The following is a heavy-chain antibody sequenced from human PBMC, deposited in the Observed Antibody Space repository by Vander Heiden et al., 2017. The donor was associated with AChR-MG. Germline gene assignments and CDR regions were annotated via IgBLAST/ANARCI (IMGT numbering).Heavy chain of an antibody. V-gene: IGHV3-23*01. Sequence: EVQLLESGGGLVQPGGSLRLSCAASGFTFSSYAMSWVRQAPGKGLEGGSAISGSGGSTYYADSVKGRFTISRDNSKNTLYLQMNSLRAEDTAVYYCAKDLPATAIRALSFDIWDQGTMVTVSS. D-gene: IGHD2-2*02. J-gene: IGHJ3*02. CDR2: ISGSGGST. CDR1: GFTFSSYA. CDR3: AKDLPATAIRALSFDI.